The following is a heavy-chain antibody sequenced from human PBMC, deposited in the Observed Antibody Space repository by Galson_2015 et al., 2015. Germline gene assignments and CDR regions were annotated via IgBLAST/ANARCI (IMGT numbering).Heavy chain of an antibody. D-gene: IGHD3-22*01. CDR1: GFTFSNAW. CDR3: TTETITMIVVVSDY. V-gene: IGHV3-15*01. CDR2: IKSKTDGGTT. J-gene: IGHJ4*02. Sequence: SLRLSCAASGFTFSNAWMSWVRQAPGKGLEWVGRIKSKTDGGTTDYAAPVKGRFTISRDDSKNTLYLQMNSLKTEDTAVYYCTTETITMIVVVSDYWGQGTLVTVSP.